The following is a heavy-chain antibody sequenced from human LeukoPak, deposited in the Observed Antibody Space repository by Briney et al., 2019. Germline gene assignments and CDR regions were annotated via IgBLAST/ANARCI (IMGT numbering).Heavy chain of an antibody. CDR3: RRLAAAGTLFDY. D-gene: IGHD6-13*01. J-gene: IGHJ4*02. V-gene: IGHV3-30*02. CDR1: GFTFSSYG. Sequence: PGGSLRLSCAASGFTFSSYGMHWVRQAPGKGLEWVAFIRYDGSNKYYADSVKGRFTISRDNSKNTLYLQMNSLRAEDTAVYYYRRLAAAGTLFDYWGQGTLVTVSS. CDR2: IRYDGSNK.